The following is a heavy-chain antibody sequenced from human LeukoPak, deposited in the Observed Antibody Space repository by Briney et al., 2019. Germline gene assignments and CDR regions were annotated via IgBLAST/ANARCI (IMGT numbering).Heavy chain of an antibody. Sequence: VASVKVSCKASGYSFTGYYIHWVRQAPGQGLEWMGWINPNSGVTTYAQKFQGRVTMTRDTSISTAYMDLSRLRSDDTALYYCARQPYPPPWYYFDYWGQGTLVTVSS. CDR1: GYSFTGYY. D-gene: IGHD2-8*02. CDR3: ARQPYPPPWYYFDY. V-gene: IGHV1-2*02. J-gene: IGHJ4*02. CDR2: INPNSGVT.